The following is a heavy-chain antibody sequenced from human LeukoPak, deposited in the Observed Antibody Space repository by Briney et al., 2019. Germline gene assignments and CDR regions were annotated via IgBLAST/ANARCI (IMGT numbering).Heavy chain of an antibody. CDR3: AKDPRLYSGSYGYFDY. Sequence: GGSLRLSCAASGFTFSSYGMHWVRQAPGRGLEGVAVISYDGSNKYYADSVKGRFTISRDNSKNTLYLQMNSLRAEDTAVYYCAKDPRLYSGSYGYFDYWGQGTLVTVSS. CDR1: GFTFSSYG. V-gene: IGHV3-30*19. CDR2: ISYDGSNK. J-gene: IGHJ4*02. D-gene: IGHD1-26*01.